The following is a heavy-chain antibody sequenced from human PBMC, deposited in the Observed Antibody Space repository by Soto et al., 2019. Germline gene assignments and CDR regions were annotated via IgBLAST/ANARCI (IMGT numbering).Heavy chain of an antibody. CDR1: GFTFSTYA. J-gene: IGHJ1*01. CDR2: ISGSGDST. V-gene: IGHV3-23*01. CDR3: AKDRGSSWYGEYFQH. D-gene: IGHD6-13*01. Sequence: EVQLLESGGGLVQPGGSLRLSCEGSGFTFSTYAMSWVRQAPGKGLEWVSAISGSGDSTYYADSVKGRFTISRDNSKNTLYLQMNSLRAEDTAVYYCAKDRGSSWYGEYFQHWGQGTLVTVSS.